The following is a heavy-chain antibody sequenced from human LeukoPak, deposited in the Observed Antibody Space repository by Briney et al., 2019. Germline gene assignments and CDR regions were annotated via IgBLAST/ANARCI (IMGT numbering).Heavy chain of an antibody. J-gene: IGHJ4*02. CDR2: ISYDGSDK. D-gene: IGHD6-19*01. CDR1: GFTYNNYG. Sequence: GGSLGLSCAASGFTYNNYGMHWVRQAPGKGLEWVTFISYDGSDKSYADSVKGRFIISRDNSKKTLYVQMNSLTTDDTAVYYCVKDVSTGWSFDSWGQGTLVTVSS. V-gene: IGHV3-30*02. CDR3: VKDVSTGWSFDS.